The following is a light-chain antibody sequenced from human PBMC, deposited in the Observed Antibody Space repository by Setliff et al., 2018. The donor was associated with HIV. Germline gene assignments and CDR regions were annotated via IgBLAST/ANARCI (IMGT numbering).Light chain of an antibody. Sequence: ALTQPASVSGSPGQSITISCTGTSSDVGNYNLVSWYQHHPGKAPILLVYGVTKRPSGVSNRFSGSKSGNTASLTISGLQAEDEADYYCCSYAGSITFYVFGTGTKVTVL. CDR3: CSYAGSITFYV. V-gene: IGLV2-23*02. J-gene: IGLJ1*01. CDR2: GVT. CDR1: SSDVGNYNL.